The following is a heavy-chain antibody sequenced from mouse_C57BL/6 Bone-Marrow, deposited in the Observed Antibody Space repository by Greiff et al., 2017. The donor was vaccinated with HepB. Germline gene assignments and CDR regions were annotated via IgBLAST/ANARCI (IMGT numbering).Heavy chain of an antibody. CDR2: ISYSGST. D-gene: IGHD3-2*02. J-gene: IGHJ1*03. CDR3: ARGRSGYWYFDV. Sequence: VQLKESGPGMVKPSQSLSLTCTVTGYSITSGYDWHWIRHFPGNKLEWMGYISYSGSTNYNPSLKSRISITHDTSKNHFFLKLNSVTTEDTATYYCARGRSGYWYFDVWGTGTTVTVSS. CDR1: GYSITSGYD. V-gene: IGHV3-1*01.